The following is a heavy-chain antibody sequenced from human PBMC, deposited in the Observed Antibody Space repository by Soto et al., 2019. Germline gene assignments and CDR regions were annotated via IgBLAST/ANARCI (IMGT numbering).Heavy chain of an antibody. CDR2: ISSSSSYI. V-gene: IGHV3-21*01. Sequence: PGGSLRLSCAASGFTFRSYSMNWVRQAPGKGLEWVSSISSSSSYIYYADSVKGRFTISRDNAKNSLYLQMNSLRAEDTAVYYCARVTVMEFFYYYYGMDVWGQGTTVTVSS. J-gene: IGHJ6*02. CDR3: ARVTVMEFFYYYYGMDV. D-gene: IGHD4-17*01. CDR1: GFTFRSYS.